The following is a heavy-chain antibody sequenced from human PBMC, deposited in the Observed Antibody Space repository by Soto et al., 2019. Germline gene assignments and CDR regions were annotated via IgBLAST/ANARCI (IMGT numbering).Heavy chain of an antibody. D-gene: IGHD6-19*01. V-gene: IGHV4-30-2*01. CDR2: IYHSGST. CDR1: GGSISSGGYS. J-gene: IGHJ4*02. Sequence: QLQLQESGSGLVKPSQTLSLTCAVSGGSISSGGYSWSWIRQPPGKGLEWIGYIYHSGSTYYNPSRKSRVTITVDPSKYQFSLKLRSVTAADTAVYYCARAGGLGAVAVDYWGQGTLVTVSS. CDR3: ARAGGLGAVAVDY.